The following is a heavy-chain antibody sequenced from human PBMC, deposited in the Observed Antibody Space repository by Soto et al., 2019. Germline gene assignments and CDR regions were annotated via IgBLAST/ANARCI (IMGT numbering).Heavy chain of an antibody. Sequence: GGSLRLSCAASGFTFSSYSMNWVRQAPGKGLEWVSSISSSSSYIYYADSVKGRFTISRDNAKNSLYLQMNSLRAEDTAVYYCARDPGGEQQLVHGWFDPWGQGTLVTVSS. CDR3: ARDPGGEQQLVHGWFDP. CDR1: GFTFSSYS. D-gene: IGHD6-13*01. CDR2: ISSSSSYI. V-gene: IGHV3-21*01. J-gene: IGHJ5*02.